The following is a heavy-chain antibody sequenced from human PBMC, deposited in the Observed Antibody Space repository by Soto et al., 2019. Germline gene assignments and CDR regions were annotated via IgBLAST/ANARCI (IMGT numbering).Heavy chain of an antibody. V-gene: IGHV3-11*06. Sequence: QVQLVESGGGLVKPGGSLRLACAASGFTFSDYYMSWVRQAPGKGLEWVSFISLGDSYKKTADSVKGRFTISRDNAQNALYLQMNSLRAEDTGLYYCVTESRTDEDGYDARGYYFDYWGQGTLVTVSS. CDR2: ISLGDSYK. CDR3: VTESRTDEDGYDARGYYFDY. CDR1: GFTFSDYY. D-gene: IGHD5-12*01. J-gene: IGHJ4*02.